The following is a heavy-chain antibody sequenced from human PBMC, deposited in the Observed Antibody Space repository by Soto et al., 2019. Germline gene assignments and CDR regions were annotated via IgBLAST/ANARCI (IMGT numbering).Heavy chain of an antibody. CDR2: IIPIFGTA. CDR3: AGRCDGTNCLGHFDY. D-gene: IGHD2-2*01. CDR1: GESFGSHA. J-gene: IGHJ4*02. V-gene: IGHV1-69*06. Sequence: SVKVCCKAAGESFGSHAITGVRQAPGQGLEWMAGIIPIFGTANYAQKFQGRVTITADKSTSTAYMELNSLSSEDTAVYYCAGRCDGTNCLGHFDYWGQGTLVTVPS.